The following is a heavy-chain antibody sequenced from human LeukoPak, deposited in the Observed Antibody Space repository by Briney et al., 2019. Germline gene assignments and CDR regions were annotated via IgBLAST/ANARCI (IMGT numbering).Heavy chain of an antibody. CDR3: AQGHSHTAMYF. D-gene: IGHD5-18*01. V-gene: IGHV3-30*02. Sequence: GGSLRLSCAASGFIFSSYGMHWVRQAPGKGLEWVTFIRFDGSNTYYSDSVKGRFTISRDNSKNTLYLQMNSLRVEDTAVYYCAQGHSHTAMYFWGQGTLVTVSS. CDR2: IRFDGSNT. J-gene: IGHJ4*02. CDR1: GFIFSSYG.